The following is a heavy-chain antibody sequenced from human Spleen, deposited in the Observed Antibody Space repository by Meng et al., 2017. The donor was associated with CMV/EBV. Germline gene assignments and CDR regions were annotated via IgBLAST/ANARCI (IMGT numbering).Heavy chain of an antibody. J-gene: IGHJ5*02. V-gene: IGHV3-66*02. Sequence: GGSLRLSCAASGFTVSSSYMSWVRQAPGKGLEWLSVIYTSGNTYYADSVKGRFTISRDTSNNTVCLQMNSLRPEDTAVYYCARVGHPWGQGTLVTVSS. D-gene: IGHD3-16*01. CDR2: IYTSGNT. CDR3: ARVGHP. CDR1: GFTVSSSY.